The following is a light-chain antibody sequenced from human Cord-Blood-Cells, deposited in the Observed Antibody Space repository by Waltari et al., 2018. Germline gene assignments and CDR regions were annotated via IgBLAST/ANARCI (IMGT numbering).Light chain of an antibody. CDR2: GKN. Sequence: SSELNQDPAVSVALGQTVRITCQGDSLSSYYDSWYQQKPGQAPVLVIDGKNNRPSGIPDRFSGSSSGNTASLTITGAQAEDEADYYCNSRDSSGNHYVFGTGTKVTVL. J-gene: IGLJ1*01. CDR1: SLSSYY. CDR3: NSRDSSGNHYV. V-gene: IGLV3-19*01.